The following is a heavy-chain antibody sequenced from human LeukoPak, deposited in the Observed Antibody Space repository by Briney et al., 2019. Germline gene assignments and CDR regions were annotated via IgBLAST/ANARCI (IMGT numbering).Heavy chain of an antibody. Sequence: GGSLRLSCAASGFTFSSYAMSWVRQAPGKGLEWVANIREDGSEKYYVDSVKGRFTVSRDNAKNSLYLQMNSLRAEDTAVYYCAKDREVGYYDILTGYYKGYFDYWGQGTLVTVSS. CDR2: IREDGSEK. J-gene: IGHJ4*02. CDR1: GFTFSSYA. V-gene: IGHV3-7*01. CDR3: AKDREVGYYDILTGYYKGYFDY. D-gene: IGHD3-9*01.